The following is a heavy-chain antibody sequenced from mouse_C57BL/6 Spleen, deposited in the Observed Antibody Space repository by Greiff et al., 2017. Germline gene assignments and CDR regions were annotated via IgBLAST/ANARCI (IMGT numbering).Heavy chain of an antibody. D-gene: IGHD1-1*01. CDR3: AREGCPNYGSSLYAMDY. Sequence: EVQLQQSGPGLVKPSQSLSLTCSVTGYSITSGYYWNWIRQFPGNKLEWMGYISYDGSNNYNPSLKNRISITRDTSKKQFFLKLNSVTTEDTATYYCAREGCPNYGSSLYAMDYWGQGTSVTVSS. J-gene: IGHJ4*01. CDR1: GYSITSGYY. CDR2: ISYDGSN. V-gene: IGHV3-6*01.